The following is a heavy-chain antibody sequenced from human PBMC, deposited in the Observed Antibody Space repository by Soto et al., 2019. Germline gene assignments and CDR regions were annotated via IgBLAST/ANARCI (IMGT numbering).Heavy chain of an antibody. J-gene: IGHJ4*02. CDR2: ASGSGGST. V-gene: IGHV3-23*01. D-gene: IGHD5-18*01. CDR3: AKSRGYSYSYGCDY. CDR1: GFTFTDYA. Sequence: EVQLLESGGGLVQPGGSLRLSCAASGFTFTDYAMNWVRQAPGKGLEWVSVASGSGGSTHYADSVKGRFTISRDNSRNTLFLQMNSLRVEDTAEYFCAKSRGYSYSYGCDYWGQGTLVTVSS.